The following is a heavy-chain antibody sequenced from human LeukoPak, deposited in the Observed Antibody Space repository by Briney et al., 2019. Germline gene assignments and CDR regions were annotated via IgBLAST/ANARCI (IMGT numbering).Heavy chain of an antibody. D-gene: IGHD3-3*01. V-gene: IGHV1-46*01. CDR1: GYTFTSYY. Sequence: ASVKVSCKASGYTFTSYYMHRVRQAPGQGLEWMGIINPSGGSTSYAQKFQGRVTMTRDTSTSTVYMELSSLRSEDTAVYYCARAPPTYDFWSGYYSTFDYWGQGTLVTVSS. CDR3: ARAPPTYDFWSGYYSTFDY. CDR2: INPSGGST. J-gene: IGHJ4*02.